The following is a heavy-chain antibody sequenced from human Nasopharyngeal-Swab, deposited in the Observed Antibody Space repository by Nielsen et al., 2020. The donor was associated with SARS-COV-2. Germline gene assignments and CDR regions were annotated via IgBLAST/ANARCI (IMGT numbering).Heavy chain of an antibody. CDR3: ARVGVGYCSSTSCHYAFDI. D-gene: IGHD2-2*01. V-gene: IGHV4-34*01. Sequence: GSLRLSCAVYGGSFSGYYWSWIRQPPGKGLEWIGEINHSGSTNYNPSLKSRVTISVDTSKNQFSLKLSSVTAADTAVYYCARVGVGYCSSTSCHYAFDIWGQGTMVTVSS. CDR1: GGSFSGYY. CDR2: INHSGST. J-gene: IGHJ3*02.